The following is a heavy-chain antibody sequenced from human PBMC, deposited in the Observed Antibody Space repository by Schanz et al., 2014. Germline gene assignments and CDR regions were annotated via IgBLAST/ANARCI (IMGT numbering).Heavy chain of an antibody. J-gene: IGHJ4*02. Sequence: QVHLVESGGGVVRPGGSLRLSCAVSGFTVNTNYMSWVRQAPGKGLEWVSYISSSSSYIYYADSMKGRFTISRDNAKNSLYLQMNSLRAEDTAVYYCARDYAGFDCWGQGTLVTVSS. CDR3: ARDYAGFDC. CDR1: GFTVNTNY. CDR2: ISSSSSYI. D-gene: IGHD3-16*01. V-gene: IGHV3-11*06.